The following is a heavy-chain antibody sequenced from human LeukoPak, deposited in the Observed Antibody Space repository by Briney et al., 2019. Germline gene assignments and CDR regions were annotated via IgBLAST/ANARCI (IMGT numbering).Heavy chain of an antibody. D-gene: IGHD3-16*01. J-gene: IGHJ5*02. CDR3: ARGGGGLWPRPNWFDP. Sequence: SETLSLTCTVSGGSISSYYWSWIRQPPGKGLEWIGYIYYSGSTNYNPSLKSRVTISVDTSKNQFSLKLSSVTAADTAVYYCARGGGGLWPRPNWFDPWGQGTLVTVSS. V-gene: IGHV4-59*12. CDR1: GGSISSYY. CDR2: IYYSGST.